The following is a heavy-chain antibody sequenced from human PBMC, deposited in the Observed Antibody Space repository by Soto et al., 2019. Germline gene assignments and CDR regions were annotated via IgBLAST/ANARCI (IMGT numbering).Heavy chain of an antibody. J-gene: IGHJ3*02. V-gene: IGHV3-74*01. CDR3: ARFQLYSGSYSKPTGAFDI. Sequence: EVQLVESGGGLVQPGGSLRLSCAASGFTFSSYWMHWVRQAPGKGLVWVSRINSDGSSTSYADSVKGRFTISRDNAKNTLYLQMNSLRVEDTAVYYCARFQLYSGSYSKPTGAFDIWGQGTMVTVSS. D-gene: IGHD1-26*01. CDR1: GFTFSSYW. CDR2: INSDGSST.